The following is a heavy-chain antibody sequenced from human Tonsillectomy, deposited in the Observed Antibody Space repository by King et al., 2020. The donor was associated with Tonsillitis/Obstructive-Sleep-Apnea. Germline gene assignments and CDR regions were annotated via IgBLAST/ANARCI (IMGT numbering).Heavy chain of an antibody. CDR3: SRHSCNSNYCYNSAGLDV. CDR1: GYTFTNYA. V-gene: IGHV7-4-1*02. D-gene: IGHD2/OR15-2a*01. J-gene: IGHJ6*04. CDR2: INTNTGNP. Sequence: VQLVESGSELKKPGASVKVSCKASGYTFTNYAMNWVGQAPGQGLEWMKWINTNTGNPTYAQGFTGRFFFSLDTSVGTAYLQSSSLKAEDTAVYYCSRHSCNSNYCYNSAGLDVWGKGTTVTVSS.